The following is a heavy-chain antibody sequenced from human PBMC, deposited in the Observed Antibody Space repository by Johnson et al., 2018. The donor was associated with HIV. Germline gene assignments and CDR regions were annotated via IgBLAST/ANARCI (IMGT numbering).Heavy chain of an antibody. CDR2: YRNKANGYSA. D-gene: IGHD3-10*01. Sequence: VQLVESGGGLVQPGGSLRLSCAASGFTFSSYAMHWVRQAPGKGLEWVGRYRNKANGYSAEYAASVKGRFTFSRDDSKNSLYLQMNNLKTEDTAVYYCARGGRGAFDIWGQGTMVTVSS. CDR3: ARGGRGAFDI. V-gene: IGHV3-72*01. J-gene: IGHJ3*02. CDR1: GFTFSSYA.